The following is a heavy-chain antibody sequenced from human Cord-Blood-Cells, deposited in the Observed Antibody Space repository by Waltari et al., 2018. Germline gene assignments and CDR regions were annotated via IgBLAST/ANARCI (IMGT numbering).Heavy chain of an antibody. J-gene: IGHJ5*02. CDR1: GYNLADYA. CDR3: AKGAAAGNWFDP. V-gene: IGHV3-43D*03. CDR2: ISLDVGST. D-gene: IGHD6-13*01. Sequence: EVQLVVSGGVVVQPGGSLSLHCAASGYNLADYALHWVRQAPGTGLEWVSLISLDVGSTYYADSVKVRFTISRDNSKNSLYLQMNSLRAEDTALYYCAKGAAAGNWFDPWGQGTLVTVSS.